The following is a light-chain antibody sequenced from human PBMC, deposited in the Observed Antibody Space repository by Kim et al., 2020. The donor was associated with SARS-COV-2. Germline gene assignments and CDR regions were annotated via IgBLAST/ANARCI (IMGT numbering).Light chain of an antibody. Sequence: VSPGKTASITCSGERLGDKYASWYQQKPGQSPVLVIYNDSRRPSGIPERFSGSSSGNTATLTISGTQAIDEADYYCQAWDNNNGVFGGGTQLTVL. CDR1: RLGDKY. V-gene: IGLV3-1*01. J-gene: IGLJ3*02. CDR3: QAWDNNNGV. CDR2: NDS.